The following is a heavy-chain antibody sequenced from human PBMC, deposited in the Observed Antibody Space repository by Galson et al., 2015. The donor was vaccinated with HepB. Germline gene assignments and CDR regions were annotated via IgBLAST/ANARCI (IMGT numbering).Heavy chain of an antibody. D-gene: IGHD3-9*01. CDR1: GFTFSSYA. J-gene: IGHJ4*02. CDR3: AKDYDYDILTGYYEDVDY. Sequence: SLRLSCAASGFTFSSYAMSWVRQAPGKGLEWVSAISGSGGSTYYADSVKGRFTISRDNSKNTLYLQMNSLRAEDTAVYYCAKDYDYDILTGYYEDVDYWGQGTLVTVSS. V-gene: IGHV3-23*01. CDR2: ISGSGGST.